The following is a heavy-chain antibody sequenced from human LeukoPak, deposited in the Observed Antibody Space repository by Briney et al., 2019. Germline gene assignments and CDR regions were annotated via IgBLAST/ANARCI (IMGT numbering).Heavy chain of an antibody. CDR3: ATYRPMVRGVIYGPRFDY. D-gene: IGHD3-10*01. CDR2: FDPEDGET. J-gene: IGHJ4*02. Sequence: ASVKVSCEVSGYTLTELSMHWVRQAPGKGLEWMGGFDPEDGETIYAQKFQGRVTMTEDTSTDTAYMELSSLRSEDTAVYYCATYRPMVRGVIYGPRFDYWGQGTLVTVSS. CDR1: GYTLTELS. V-gene: IGHV1-24*01.